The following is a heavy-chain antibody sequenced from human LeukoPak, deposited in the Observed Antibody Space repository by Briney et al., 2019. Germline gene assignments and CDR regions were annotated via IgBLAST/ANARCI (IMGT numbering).Heavy chain of an antibody. D-gene: IGHD5-12*01. CDR2: ISASGGST. V-gene: IGHV3-23*01. J-gene: IGHJ4*02. CDR1: GFTFSSYA. CDR3: AKGGYGSVFDY. Sequence: GGSLRLSCAASGFTFSSYAMSWVRQAPGKGLEWVSGISASGGSTYYADSVKGRLTISRDNSKNTLYLQMNSLRADNTAVYYCAKGGYGSVFDYWGQGTLVTVSS.